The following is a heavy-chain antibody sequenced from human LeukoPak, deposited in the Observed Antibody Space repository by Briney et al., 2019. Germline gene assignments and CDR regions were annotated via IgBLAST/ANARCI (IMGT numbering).Heavy chain of an antibody. V-gene: IGHV3-23*01. D-gene: IGHD3-9*01. CDR2: ISGSGGST. CDR3: AKDSYYDILTGRDWFDP. J-gene: IGHJ5*02. CDR1: GFTFSSYA. Sequence: GGSLRLSCAASGFTFSSYAMTWVRHAPGKGLEWVSAISGSGGSTYYADSVKGRFTISRDNSKNTLYLQMNSLRAEDTAVYYCAKDSYYDILTGRDWFDPWGQGTLVTVSS.